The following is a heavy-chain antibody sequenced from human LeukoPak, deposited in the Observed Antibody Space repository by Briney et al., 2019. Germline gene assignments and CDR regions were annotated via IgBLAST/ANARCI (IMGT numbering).Heavy chain of an antibody. Sequence: SETLSLTCTVSGGSISSYYWSWIRQPAGKGLEWIGRIYTSGSTNYNPSLKSRVTMSVDTSKNQFSLKLSSVTAADTAVYYCARGPGIAVAGTGYYYYMDVWGKGTTVTISS. V-gene: IGHV4-4*07. CDR3: ARGPGIAVAGTGYYYYMDV. CDR2: IYTSGST. D-gene: IGHD6-19*01. J-gene: IGHJ6*03. CDR1: GGSISSYY.